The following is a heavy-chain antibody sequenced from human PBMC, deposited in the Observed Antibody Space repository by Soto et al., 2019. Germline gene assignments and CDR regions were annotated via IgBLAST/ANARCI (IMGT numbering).Heavy chain of an antibody. J-gene: IGHJ4*02. CDR1: GFTFSSCG. Sequence: QVQLIESGGGVVQPGRSLRLSCAASGFTFSSCGMHWVRQAPGKGLEWVAIVTYDGNNQFYADPVKGRFTISRDNSKNTLYLQMNSLRAEDTAMYYCAKALGELSPESFDHWGQGILVTVSS. CDR2: VTYDGNNQ. V-gene: IGHV3-30*18. CDR3: AKALGELSPESFDH. D-gene: IGHD3-16*02.